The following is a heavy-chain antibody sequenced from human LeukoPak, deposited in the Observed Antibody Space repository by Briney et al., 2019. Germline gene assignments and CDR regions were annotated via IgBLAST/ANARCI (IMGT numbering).Heavy chain of an antibody. CDR3: AKARGGD. J-gene: IGHJ4*02. CDR2: FHSDGNI. CDR1: GFILSSDH. Sequence: GGSLRLSCAASGFILSSDHMSWVRQAAGKGLEWVSLFHSDGNIYYEDSVKGRFTISRDDAKNTVYLQMNSLRAEDTAVYYCAKARGGDWGQGTLVTVSS. D-gene: IGHD3-10*01. V-gene: IGHV3-53*01.